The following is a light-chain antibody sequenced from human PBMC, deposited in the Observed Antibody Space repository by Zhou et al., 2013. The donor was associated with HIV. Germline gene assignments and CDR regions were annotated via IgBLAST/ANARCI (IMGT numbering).Light chain of an antibody. CDR3: QQSYSTLST. Sequence: DIQMTQSPSSLSASVGDRVTITCRASQSISSYLNWYQQKPGKAPKLLIYAASSLQSGVPSRLSGSGSGTDFTLTISSLQPEDFATYYCQQSYSTLSTFGQGTKVEIK. J-gene: IGKJ1*01. V-gene: IGKV1-39*01. CDR2: AAS. CDR1: QSISSY.